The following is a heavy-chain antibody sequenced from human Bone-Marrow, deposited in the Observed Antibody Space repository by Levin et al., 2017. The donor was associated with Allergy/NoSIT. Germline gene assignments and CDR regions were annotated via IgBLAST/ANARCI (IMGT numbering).Heavy chain of an antibody. V-gene: IGHV1-69*01. Sequence: KISCKASGGTFSSYAISWVRQAPGQGLEWMGGIIPIFGTANYAQKFQGRVTITADESTSTAYMELSSLRSEDTAVYYGARSIAVAGLDYWGQGTLVTVSS. CDR1: GGTFSSYA. CDR2: IIPIFGTA. J-gene: IGHJ4*02. CDR3: ARSIAVAGLDY. D-gene: IGHD6-19*01.